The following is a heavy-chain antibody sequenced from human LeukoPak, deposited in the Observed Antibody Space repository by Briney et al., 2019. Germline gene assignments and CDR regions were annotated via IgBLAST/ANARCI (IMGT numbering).Heavy chain of an antibody. CDR3: ARAGVFADSSRRYFDY. V-gene: IGHV4-59*12. Sequence: SETLSLTCSASGDSISSAYWSWIRQPPGKGLEWIGYISYSGRTKSNPALKSRVTISVDTSKYQFSLKLSSVTAADTAVYYCARAGVFADSSRRYFDYWGQGTLVTVSS. CDR2: ISYSGRT. J-gene: IGHJ4*02. CDR1: GDSISSAY. D-gene: IGHD6-13*01.